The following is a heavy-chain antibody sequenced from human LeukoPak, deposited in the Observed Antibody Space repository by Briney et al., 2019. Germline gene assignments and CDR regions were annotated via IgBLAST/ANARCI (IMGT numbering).Heavy chain of an antibody. CDR2: IIPIFGTA. D-gene: IGHD3-10*01. CDR3: ARIQDMVRGVTDY. Sequence: SVKVSCKAPGGTFSSYAISWVRQAPGQGLEWTGRIIPIFGTANYAQKFQGRVTITTDESTSTAYMELSSLRSEDTAVYYCARIQDMVRGVTDYWGQGTLVTVSS. V-gene: IGHV1-69*05. J-gene: IGHJ4*02. CDR1: GGTFSSYA.